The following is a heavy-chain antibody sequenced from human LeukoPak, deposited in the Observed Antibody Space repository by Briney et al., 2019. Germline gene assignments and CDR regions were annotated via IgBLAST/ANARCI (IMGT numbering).Heavy chain of an antibody. CDR1: GYTFTSYG. Sequence: ASVKVSCKASGYTFTSYGISWVRQAPGQGLEWMGWISAYNGNTNYAQKFQGRVTITRNTSISTAYMELSSLRSEDTAVYYCARDNDSRDPPHFDYWGQGTLVTVSS. V-gene: IGHV1-18*01. J-gene: IGHJ4*02. CDR3: ARDNDSRDPPHFDY. CDR2: ISAYNGNT. D-gene: IGHD3-16*01.